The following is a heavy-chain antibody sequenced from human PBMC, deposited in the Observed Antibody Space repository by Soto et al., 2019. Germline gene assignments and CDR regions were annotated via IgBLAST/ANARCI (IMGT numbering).Heavy chain of an antibody. Sequence: QVQQQQWGARLLKPSETLSLTCAEYGRSMSGYNWSWLRRSPVRGLEWIGEIGPPGDTNYGPSFMSRVTVSVDTSKYELSLRLTQVTAADTATYLCARNGVGFGFDIWGLGTMVSVSS. CDR3: ARNGVGFGFDI. D-gene: IGHD3-10*01. J-gene: IGHJ3*02. CDR2: IGPPGDT. V-gene: IGHV4-34*02. CDR1: GRSMSGYN.